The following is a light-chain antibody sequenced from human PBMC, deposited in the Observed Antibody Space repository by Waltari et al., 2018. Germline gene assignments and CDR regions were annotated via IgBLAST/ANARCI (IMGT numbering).Light chain of an antibody. CDR3: QQSYMTPRT. Sequence: DIQMTQSPSSLAAFVGDRVIITCRASQSIRTYLNWYQEKPGKAPKVLINGAFSLQSEVPSRFSGSGSGTEFTLTISSLQPEDFATYYCQQSYMTPRTFGQGTKVEIK. CDR1: QSIRTY. CDR2: GAF. V-gene: IGKV1-39*01. J-gene: IGKJ1*01.